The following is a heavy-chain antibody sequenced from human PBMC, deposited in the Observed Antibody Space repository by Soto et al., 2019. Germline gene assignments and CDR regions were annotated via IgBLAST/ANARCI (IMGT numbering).Heavy chain of an antibody. CDR3: ARGGSNDWQVAFDI. V-gene: IGHV4-34*01. CDR2: INHSGNN. Sequence: SETLSLTCVVSGGSFSTFYYNWIRQSPGKGLEWIGEINHSGNNNYSPSLKSRVTMSLDTSKNQFSLKLTSVTAADTAVYYCARGGSNDWQVAFDIWGQWTMVTVSS. J-gene: IGHJ3*02. CDR1: GGSFSTFY. D-gene: IGHD3-9*01.